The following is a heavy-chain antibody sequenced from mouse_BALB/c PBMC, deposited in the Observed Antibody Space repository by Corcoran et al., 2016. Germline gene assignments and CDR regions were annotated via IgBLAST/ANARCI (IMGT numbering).Heavy chain of an antibody. Sequence: EVLLQQSGPELVKPGASVKIPCKASGYTFTDYNMDWVKQSHGKSLEWIGDINPNNGGTIYNQKFKGKATLTVDKSSSTDYMALRSLTSEETAVYDCARSRPHYYAMDYWGQGTSVTVSS. CDR1: GYTFTDYN. J-gene: IGHJ4*01. CDR2: INPNNGGT. CDR3: ARSRPHYYAMDY. V-gene: IGHV1-18*01. D-gene: IGHD6-1*01.